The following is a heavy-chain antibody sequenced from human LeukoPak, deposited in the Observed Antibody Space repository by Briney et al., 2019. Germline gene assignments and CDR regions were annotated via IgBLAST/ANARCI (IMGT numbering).Heavy chain of an antibody. CDR3: ATETRGGGGSGSRTLFDY. CDR2: INPSGGST. Sequence: GASVKVSCKASGYTFTSYYMHWVRQAPGQGLEWMGIINPSGGSTSYAQKFQGRVTMTRDTSTSTVYMELSSLRSEDTAVYYCATETRGGGGSGSRTLFDYWGQGTLVTVSS. J-gene: IGHJ4*02. V-gene: IGHV1-46*01. D-gene: IGHD6-19*01. CDR1: GYTFTSYY.